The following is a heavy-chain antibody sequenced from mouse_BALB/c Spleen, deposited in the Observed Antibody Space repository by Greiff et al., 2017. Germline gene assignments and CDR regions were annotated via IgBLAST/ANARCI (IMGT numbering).Heavy chain of an antibody. Sequence: EVQLVESGGGLVQPGGSRKLSCAASGFTFSSFGMHWVRQAPEKGLEWVAYISSGSSTIYYADTVKGRFTISRDNPKNTLFLQMTSLRSEDTAMYYCARDSPDWGRDYWGQGTTLTVSS. CDR3: ARDSPDWGRDY. CDR2: ISSGSSTI. V-gene: IGHV5-17*02. CDR1: GFTFSSFG. D-gene: IGHD4-1*01. J-gene: IGHJ2*01.